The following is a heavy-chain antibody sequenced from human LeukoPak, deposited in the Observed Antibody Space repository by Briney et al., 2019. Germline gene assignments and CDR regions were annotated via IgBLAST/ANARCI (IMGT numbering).Heavy chain of an antibody. CDR1: GYTFTSYA. CDR2: INAGNGNT. V-gene: IGHV1-3*01. CDR3: ARDLTGTLSGMDV. J-gene: IGHJ6*02. Sequence: ASVKVSCKASGYTFTSYAMHWVRQAPGQRLEWMGWINAGNGNTKYSQKFQGRITITRDTSASTAYMELSSLRSEDAAVYYCARDLTGTLSGMDVWGQGTTVTVSS. D-gene: IGHD3-9*01.